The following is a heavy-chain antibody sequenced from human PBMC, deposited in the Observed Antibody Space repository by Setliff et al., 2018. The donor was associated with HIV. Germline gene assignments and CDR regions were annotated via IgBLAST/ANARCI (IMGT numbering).Heavy chain of an antibody. J-gene: IGHJ3*02. CDR2: IYTSGRT. Sequence: SETLSLTCTVSGGSISSGNYYWSWIRQPAGKGLEWIGRIYTSGRTKYNPSLKSRVTISVDTSKNQFSLKLSSVTAADTAVYYCARDGETTVMGDAFDIWGQGTMVT. CDR3: ARDGETTVMGDAFDI. D-gene: IGHD4-4*01. CDR1: GGSISSGNYY. V-gene: IGHV4-61*02.